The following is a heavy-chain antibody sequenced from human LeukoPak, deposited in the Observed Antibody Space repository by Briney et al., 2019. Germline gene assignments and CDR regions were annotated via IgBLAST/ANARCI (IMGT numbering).Heavy chain of an antibody. D-gene: IGHD6-19*01. CDR2: IKQDASHK. CDR1: GFTLSSDW. CDR3: ARGQWLVF. V-gene: IGHV3-7*01. J-gene: IGHJ4*02. Sequence: GGSLSLSCAVSGFTLSSDWMSWVRQAPPKGLEWVANIKQDASHKYYVDSLKGRSTISRDNAKNSLDLQMTSLRADDTAVYYCARGQWLVFRGQGSLVTVSS.